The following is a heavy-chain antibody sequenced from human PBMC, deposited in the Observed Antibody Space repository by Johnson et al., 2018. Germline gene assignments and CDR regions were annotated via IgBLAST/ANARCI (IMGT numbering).Heavy chain of an antibody. CDR3: ARGFHDFWSGQGYGLDV. D-gene: IGHD3-3*01. V-gene: IGHV4-34*01. CDR1: GGSFSGHY. Sequence: QVQLQQWGAGLLKPSETLSLICTVYGGSFSGHYWSWIRQPPGKGLEWIGEINRGGSTNYNPSLKSRVTMSIDTSKNQFSLKVKSLTAADSAVYYCARGFHDFWSGQGYGLDVWGQGTTVTVSS. CDR2: INRGGST. J-gene: IGHJ6*02.